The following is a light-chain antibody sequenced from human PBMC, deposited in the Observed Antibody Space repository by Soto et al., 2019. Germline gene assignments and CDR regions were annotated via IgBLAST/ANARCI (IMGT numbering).Light chain of an antibody. V-gene: IGKV3-11*01. J-gene: IGKJ2*01. CDR1: QSVSSY. CDR3: QQRGNLPYT. Sequence: EIVLTQSPATLSLSPGERATLSCRASQSVSSYLAWYQQKPGQAPRLLIYNTSNRATGIPARFSGSRSVTDFTLTISSLEPEDFAVYYCQQRGNLPYTFGQGTNLEIK. CDR2: NTS.